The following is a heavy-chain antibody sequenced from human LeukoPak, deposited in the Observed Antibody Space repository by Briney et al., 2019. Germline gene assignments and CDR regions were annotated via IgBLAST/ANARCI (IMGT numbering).Heavy chain of an antibody. CDR2: IYVGGSA. D-gene: IGHD3-9*01. Sequence: GGSLRLSCAASGFTVSNNYMSWVRQTPGKGLEWVSVIYVGGSAYYADSVKGRFTISGDSSKNTLYLQMNSLRAEDTAVYYCARLKVDGTHFDYWGQGTLVTVSS. CDR3: ARLKVDGTHFDY. V-gene: IGHV3-53*01. CDR1: GFTVSNNY. J-gene: IGHJ4*02.